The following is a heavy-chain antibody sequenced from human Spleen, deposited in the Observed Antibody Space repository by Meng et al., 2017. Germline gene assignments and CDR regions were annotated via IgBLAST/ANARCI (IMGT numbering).Heavy chain of an antibody. Sequence: EVQLVESGGGLVQPGGSLRLSCAASGFTVSTNYRTWVRQAPGKGLEWVSVIFSGGATYYTDSVKGRFTISRHSSKNTLYLQMNSLRTDDTAVYYCARGAADYSFDYWGQGTLVTVSS. V-gene: IGHV3-53*04. CDR3: ARGAADYSFDY. J-gene: IGHJ4*02. CDR2: IFSGGAT. CDR1: GFTVSTNY. D-gene: IGHD6-25*01.